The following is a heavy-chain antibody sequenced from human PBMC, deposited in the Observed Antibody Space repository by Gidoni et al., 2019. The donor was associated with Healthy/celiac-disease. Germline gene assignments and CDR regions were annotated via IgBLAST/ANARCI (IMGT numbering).Heavy chain of an antibody. CDR2: INWNGGST. CDR1: GFPFDDYG. J-gene: IGHJ3*02. Sequence: EVQLVESGGGVVRPGGSVGSSCSASGFPFDDYGRSWVRQAPGKGLELVSGINWNGGSTGYADSVKGRFTISRDNAKNSLYLQMNSLRAEDTALYHCARVKGYYVQAFDIWGQGTMVTVSS. CDR3: ARVKGYYVQAFDI. D-gene: IGHD1-26*01. V-gene: IGHV3-20*01.